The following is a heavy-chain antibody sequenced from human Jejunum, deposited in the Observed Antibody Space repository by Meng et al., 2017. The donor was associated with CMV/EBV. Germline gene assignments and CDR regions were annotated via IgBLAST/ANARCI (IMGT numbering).Heavy chain of an antibody. J-gene: IGHJ5*02. Sequence: QVLLPESGPGVVKASETLSLTCFVSAGPISGYYWSWIRQPAGKGLEWIGRIYTSGSTHYNPSLKSRLTMSVDLAKNQISLKLSSVTAADTAVYYCARESGSYYWFDPWGQGTLVTVSS. CDR1: AGPISGYY. D-gene: IGHD1-26*01. CDR3: ARESGSYYWFDP. CDR2: IYTSGST. V-gene: IGHV4-4*07.